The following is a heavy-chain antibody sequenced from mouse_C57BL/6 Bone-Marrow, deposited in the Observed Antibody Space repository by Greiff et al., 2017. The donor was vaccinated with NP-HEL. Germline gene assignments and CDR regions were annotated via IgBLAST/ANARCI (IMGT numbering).Heavy chain of an antibody. V-gene: IGHV5-9-1*02. Sequence: DVMLVESGEGLVKPGGSLKLSCAASGFTFSSYAMSWVRQTPEKRLEWVAYISSGGDYIYYADTVTGRFPISRDNARTTLYLQMSSLKSEDTAMYYCTKYYKGYYYAMDYWGQGTSVTVSS. CDR3: TKYYKGYYYAMDY. CDR2: ISSGGDYI. CDR1: GFTFSSYA. D-gene: IGHD2-12*01. J-gene: IGHJ4*01.